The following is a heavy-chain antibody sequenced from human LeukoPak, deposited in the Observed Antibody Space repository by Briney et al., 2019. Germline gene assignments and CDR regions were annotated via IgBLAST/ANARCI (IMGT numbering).Heavy chain of an antibody. Sequence: SETLSLTCAVYGGSFSGYYWSWIRQPPGKGLEWIGEINHSGSTNYNPSLKSRVTISVDTSKNQFSLKLSSVTAADTAVYYCARGAKKPYKQWLPTYYYYYYMDVWGKGTTVTVSS. V-gene: IGHV4-34*01. D-gene: IGHD6-19*01. CDR2: INHSGST. J-gene: IGHJ6*03. CDR1: GGSFSGYY. CDR3: ARGAKKPYKQWLPTYYYYYYMDV.